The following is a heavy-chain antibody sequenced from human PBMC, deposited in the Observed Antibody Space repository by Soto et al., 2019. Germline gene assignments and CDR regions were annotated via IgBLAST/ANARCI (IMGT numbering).Heavy chain of an antibody. V-gene: IGHV3-21*01. J-gene: IGHJ1*01. CDR3: ASALLVGATTQYFQH. CDR2: ISSSSSYI. Sequence: GGSLRLSCAASGFTFSSYSMNWVRQAPGKGLEWVSSISSSSSYIYYADSVKGRFTISRDNAKNSLYLQMNSLRAEDTAVYYCASALLVGATTQYFQHWGQGTLVTVSS. D-gene: IGHD1-26*01. CDR1: GFTFSSYS.